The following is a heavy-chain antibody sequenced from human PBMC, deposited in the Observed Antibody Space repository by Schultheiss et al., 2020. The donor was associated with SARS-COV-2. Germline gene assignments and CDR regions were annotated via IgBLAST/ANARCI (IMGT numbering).Heavy chain of an antibody. CDR3: ARHLNYYGSGRVGNWFDP. Sequence: SETLSLTCTVSGGSISSYYWSWIRQPPGKGLEWIGEINHSGSTNYNPSLKSRVTMSVDTSKNQFSLKLSSVTAADTAVYYCARHLNYYGSGRVGNWFDPWGQGTLVTVSS. V-gene: IGHV4-34*01. CDR2: INHSGST. J-gene: IGHJ5*02. CDR1: GGSISSYY. D-gene: IGHD3-10*01.